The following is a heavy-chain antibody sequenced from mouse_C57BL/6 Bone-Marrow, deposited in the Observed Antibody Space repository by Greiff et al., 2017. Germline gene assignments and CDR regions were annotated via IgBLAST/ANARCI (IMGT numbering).Heavy chain of an antibody. CDR3: ARGLTTLFAY. V-gene: IGHV5-4*03. Sequence: DVMLVESGGGLVKPGGSLKLSCAASGFTFSSYAMSWVRQTPEKRLEWVATISDGGSYTYYPDTVKGRFTISRDNAKNNLYLQMSHLKSEDTAMYYCARGLTTLFAYWGQGTLVTVSA. D-gene: IGHD6-1*01. J-gene: IGHJ3*01. CDR2: ISDGGSYT. CDR1: GFTFSSYA.